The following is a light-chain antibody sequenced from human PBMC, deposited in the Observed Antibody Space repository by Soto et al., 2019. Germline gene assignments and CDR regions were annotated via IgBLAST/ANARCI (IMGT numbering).Light chain of an antibody. J-gene: IGLJ2*01. CDR2: EVS. Sequence: QSALTQPHSASGSPGQSVTISCTGTSSDVGGYNYVSWYQQHPGKAPKLMIYEVSKRPSGVPDRFSGSKSGNTASLTVSGLQAEDEADYYCQSYDSSLSGSRVFGGGTKVTVL. CDR1: SSDVGGYNY. CDR3: QSYDSSLSGSRV. V-gene: IGLV2-8*01.